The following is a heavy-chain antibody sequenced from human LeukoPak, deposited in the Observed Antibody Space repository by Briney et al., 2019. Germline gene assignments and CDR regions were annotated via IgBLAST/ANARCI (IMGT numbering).Heavy chain of an antibody. CDR2: IYSGGST. J-gene: IGHJ5*02. V-gene: IGHV3-53*01. CDR3: AREIIAVAGTEPDP. D-gene: IGHD6-19*01. CDR1: GFTVSSNY. Sequence: PGGSLRLSCAASGFTVSSNYMSWVRQAPGKGLEWVSVIYSGGSTYFADSVKGRFTISRDNAKNSLYLQMNSLRAEDTAVYYCAREIIAVAGTEPDPWGQGTLVTVSS.